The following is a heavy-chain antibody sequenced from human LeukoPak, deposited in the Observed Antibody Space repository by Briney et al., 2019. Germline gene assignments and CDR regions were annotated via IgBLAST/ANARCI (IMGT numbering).Heavy chain of an antibody. CDR1: GSSIYSDYF. CDR2: IHHSGTI. J-gene: IGHJ3*01. V-gene: IGHV4-38-2*01. Sequence: PSETLSLTCAVSGSSIYSDYFCAWIRQPPGKGLEWIGSIHHSGTIYYNPSLRSRVTISVGTSDNHFSLNLNSVTAADTALYYCARHSRVIVGAICAYDFWGQGTKVTVSS. D-gene: IGHD1-26*01. CDR3: ARHSRVIVGAICAYDF.